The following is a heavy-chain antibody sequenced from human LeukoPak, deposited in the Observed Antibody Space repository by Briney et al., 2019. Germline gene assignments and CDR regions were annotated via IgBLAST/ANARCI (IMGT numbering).Heavy chain of an antibody. CDR1: GGPISSYY. Sequence: SETLSLTCTVSGGPISSYYWSWIRQPAGKGLEWIGRIYTSGSTNYNPSLKSRVTMSVDTSKNQFSLKLSSVTAADTAVYYCARGTPADYGDYVLLDYWGQGTLVTVSS. J-gene: IGHJ4*02. CDR2: IYTSGST. V-gene: IGHV4-4*07. CDR3: ARGTPADYGDYVLLDY. D-gene: IGHD4-17*01.